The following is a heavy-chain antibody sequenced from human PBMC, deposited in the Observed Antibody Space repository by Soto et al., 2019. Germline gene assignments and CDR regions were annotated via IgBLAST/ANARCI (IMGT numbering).Heavy chain of an antibody. J-gene: IGHJ6*03. D-gene: IGHD1-7*01. CDR3: AGTTSHQWYYMDV. V-gene: IGHV6-1*01. CDR2: TYYRSRWYN. Sequence: QVQLQESGPGLVKPSQTLSLTCAISGDSVSSNSAAWNWIRLSPSRGLAWLARTYYRSRWYNDYAVFVRSRITVNADTSKNHVSLQLTSVTPEDTAVYYCAGTTSHQWYYMDVWGKGTTVTVSS. CDR1: GDSVSSNSAA.